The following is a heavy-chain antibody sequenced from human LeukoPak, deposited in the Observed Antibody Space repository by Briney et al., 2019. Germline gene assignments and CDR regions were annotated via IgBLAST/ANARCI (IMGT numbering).Heavy chain of an antibody. CDR3: ARVVPALGLWFGELFGYFDY. CDR1: GFTFSSYW. Sequence: PGGSLRLSCAASGFTFSSYWMSWVRQAPGKGLEWVANIKQDGSEKYYVDSVKGRFTISRDNAKNSLYLQMNSLRAEDTAVYYCARVVPALGLWFGELFGYFDYWGQGTLVTVPS. V-gene: IGHV3-7*01. D-gene: IGHD3-10*01. CDR2: IKQDGSEK. J-gene: IGHJ4*02.